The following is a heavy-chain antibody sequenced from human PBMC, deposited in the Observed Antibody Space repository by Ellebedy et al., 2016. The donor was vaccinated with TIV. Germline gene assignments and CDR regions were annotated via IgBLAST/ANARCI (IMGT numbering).Heavy chain of an antibody. V-gene: IGHV3-30-3*01. CDR1: GFTFNSYA. D-gene: IGHD6-19*01. J-gene: IGHJ4*02. Sequence: PGGSLRLSCAASGFTFNSYAMHWVRQAPGKGLEWVAVISYDGNSKYYADSVKGRFTISRDNSKNTQYLQMNSLRVEDTAVYYCAKEPIEYSSAWYFDSWGQGTLVTVSS. CDR3: AKEPIEYSSAWYFDS. CDR2: ISYDGNSK.